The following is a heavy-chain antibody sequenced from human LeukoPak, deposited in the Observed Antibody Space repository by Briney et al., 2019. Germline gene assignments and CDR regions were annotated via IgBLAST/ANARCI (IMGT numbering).Heavy chain of an antibody. CDR3: ARQGSAYYFDF. V-gene: IGHV4-39*01. CDR1: GGSISSSSYY. Sequence: SETLSLTCTVSGGSISSSSYYWGWIRQPPGKELQWIASVYYSGRTNYSPSLKSRVTISVDTSEKQFSLQLNSVTAADTAVYYCARQGSAYYFDFWGQGLLVTVST. D-gene: IGHD2-15*01. J-gene: IGHJ4*02. CDR2: VYYSGRT.